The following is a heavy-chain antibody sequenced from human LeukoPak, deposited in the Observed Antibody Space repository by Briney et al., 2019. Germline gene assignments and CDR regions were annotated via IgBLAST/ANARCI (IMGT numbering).Heavy chain of an antibody. J-gene: IGHJ6*02. V-gene: IGHV3-33*01. D-gene: IGHD2-8*01. CDR2: VWFDGKNE. Sequence: GGSLRLSCAASGFTFSSYGMHWVRQAPGKGLEWVADVWFDGKNEHFADSVKGRFTISRDNSKNTMYLQINSLRAEDTAVYYCARDRHCTNGVCHSPPGMDVWGQGTTVTVSS. CDR3: ARDRHCTNGVCHSPPGMDV. CDR1: GFTFSSYG.